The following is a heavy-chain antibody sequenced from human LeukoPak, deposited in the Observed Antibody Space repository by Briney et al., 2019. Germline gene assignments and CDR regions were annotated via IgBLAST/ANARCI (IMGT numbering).Heavy chain of an antibody. CDR1: GFTFSYYA. D-gene: IGHD2-21*02. J-gene: IGHJ3*02. Sequence: GGSLRLSCAASGFTFSYYAMHWVRQAPGKGLEWVAFISSDGSNKYYADSMKGRFTISRDNSKNTLYLQMTSLRGEDTAMYYCAREGTARDAFDIWGQGTMVTVSS. V-gene: IGHV3-30-3*01. CDR2: ISSDGSNK. CDR3: AREGTARDAFDI.